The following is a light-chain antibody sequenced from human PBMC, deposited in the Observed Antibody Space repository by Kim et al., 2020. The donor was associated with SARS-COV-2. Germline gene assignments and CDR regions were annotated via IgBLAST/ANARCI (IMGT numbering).Light chain of an antibody. V-gene: IGLV3-19*01. Sequence: LGQTVRITCRVDSLRTFYASWYQQKPRQAPVLVLYGENDRPSGIPDRFSGSISGDTASLTITGILAEDEADYYCNSRDSSGDHQGVFGGGTKLTVL. J-gene: IGLJ3*02. CDR1: SLRTFY. CDR2: GEN. CDR3: NSRDSSGDHQGV.